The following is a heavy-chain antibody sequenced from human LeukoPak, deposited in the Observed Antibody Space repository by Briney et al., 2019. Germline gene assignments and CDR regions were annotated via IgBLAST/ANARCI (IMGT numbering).Heavy chain of an antibody. CDR1: GFTIDDYA. V-gene: IGHV3-9*01. Sequence: PGRSLRLSCAASGFTIDDYAMHWVRQAPGKGLEWVSGISWNSGSIGYADSVKGRFTISRDNAKNSLYLQMNSLRAEDTALYYCAKGQRGYSGYALDYWGQGTLVTVSS. CDR2: ISWNSGSI. D-gene: IGHD5-12*01. CDR3: AKGQRGYSGYALDY. J-gene: IGHJ4*02.